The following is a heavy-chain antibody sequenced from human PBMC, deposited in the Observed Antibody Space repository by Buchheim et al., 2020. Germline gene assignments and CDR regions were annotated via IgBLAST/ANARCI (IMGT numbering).Heavy chain of an antibody. CDR2: IKSKTAGGTT. V-gene: IGHV3-15*07. CDR3: IWRMVRGVITEEY. CDR1: GFTFSDAW. D-gene: IGHD3-10*01. J-gene: IGHJ4*02. Sequence: EVQLVESGGGLVKPGGSLRLSCAASGFTFSDAWMNWVRQAPGKGLEGVGRIKSKTAGGTTDYTAPVKGRFTISRDDSKNTLYLQMNSLKTEDTAVYYYIWRMVRGVITEEYWGQGTL.